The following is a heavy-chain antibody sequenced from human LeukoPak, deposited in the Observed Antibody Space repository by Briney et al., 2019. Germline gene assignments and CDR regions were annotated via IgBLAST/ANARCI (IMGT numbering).Heavy chain of an antibody. CDR3: ARNEASGYYYYFDY. D-gene: IGHD3-22*01. Sequence: ASVKVSCKASGYTFTNYGVSWLRQAPGQGLEWMGWISAYNGDTKYAQKVQGRVTVTTDTSTNTVHMELRSLTSDDTAVYYCARNEASGYYYYFDYWGRGTLVTVSS. V-gene: IGHV1-18*01. CDR1: GYTFTNYG. CDR2: ISAYNGDT. J-gene: IGHJ4*02.